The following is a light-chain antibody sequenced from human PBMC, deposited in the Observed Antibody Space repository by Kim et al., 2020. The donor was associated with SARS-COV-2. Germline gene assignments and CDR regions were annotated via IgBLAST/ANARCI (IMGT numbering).Light chain of an antibody. CDR3: QQYEKLPYT. CDR1: QDIKKF. J-gene: IGKJ2*01. V-gene: IGKV1-33*01. Sequence: SASAGDGVTITCQSSQDIKKFLNWFIQKPGAAPRLLIYEATHLQIGVPSRFSASGSRTAFSLTITNLQPEDLGTYFCQQYEKLPYTFGQGTKLEI. CDR2: EAT.